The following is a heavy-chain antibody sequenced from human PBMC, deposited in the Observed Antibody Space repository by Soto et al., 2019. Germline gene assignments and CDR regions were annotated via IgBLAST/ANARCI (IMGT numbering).Heavy chain of an antibody. CDR2: IYYSGST. CDR1: GGSISSSSYY. D-gene: IGHD3-9*01. V-gene: IGHV4-39*01. Sequence: PSETLSLTCTVSGGSISSSSYYWGWIRQPPGKGLEWIGSIYYSGSTYYNPSLKSRVTISVDTSKNQFSLKLSSVTAADTAVYYCAREWVFTTFSPRDHYYGMDVWGQGTTVTVSS. CDR3: AREWVFTTFSPRDHYYGMDV. J-gene: IGHJ6*02.